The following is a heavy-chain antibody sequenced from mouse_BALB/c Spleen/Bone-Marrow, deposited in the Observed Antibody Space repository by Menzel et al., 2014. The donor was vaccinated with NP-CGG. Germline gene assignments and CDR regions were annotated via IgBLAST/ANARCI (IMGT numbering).Heavy chain of an antibody. V-gene: IGHV6-6*01. Sequence: EVQGVESGGGLVQPGGSMKLSCAASGFTFSDAWMDWVRQSPEKGLEWVAEIRNKANNLAAYFSESVKGRFTISRDDSKSSVYLQMNTLRPEDTGIYYCTSYYGYYWGQGTTLTVSS. J-gene: IGHJ2*01. CDR1: GFTFSDAW. CDR2: IRNKANNLAA. D-gene: IGHD1-2*01. CDR3: TSYYGYY.